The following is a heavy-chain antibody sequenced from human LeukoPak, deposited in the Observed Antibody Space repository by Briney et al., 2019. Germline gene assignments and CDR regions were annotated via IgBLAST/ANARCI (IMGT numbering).Heavy chain of an antibody. J-gene: IGHJ5*02. V-gene: IGHV1-69*05. CDR1: GGTFSSYA. CDR3: ARDHRSEFDP. CDR2: IIPIFGTA. Sequence: SVKVSCKASGGTFSSYAISWVRQAPGQGLEWMGGIIPIFGTANYAQKFQGRVTMTRDTSTSTVYMELSSLRSEDTAVYYCARDHRSEFDPWGQGTLVTVSS.